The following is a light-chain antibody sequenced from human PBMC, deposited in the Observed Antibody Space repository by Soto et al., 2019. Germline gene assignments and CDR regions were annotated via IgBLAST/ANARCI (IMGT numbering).Light chain of an antibody. J-gene: IGLJ1*01. CDR1: SSNIGDNP. Sequence: SVRGYLPSAAWTPGKMITISCSGSSSNIGDNPVNWYQQLPGAAPKLLIYINDQRPSGVPDRFSGSKSGTSASLAISGLQPEDEADYYCAAWDDSLNALFGNWTRVTXL. V-gene: IGLV1-44*01. CDR2: IND. CDR3: AAWDDSLNAL.